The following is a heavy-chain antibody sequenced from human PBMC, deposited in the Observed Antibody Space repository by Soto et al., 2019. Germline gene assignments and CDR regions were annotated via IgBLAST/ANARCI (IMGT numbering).Heavy chain of an antibody. CDR2: ISGSGGST. D-gene: IGHD1-1*01. V-gene: IGHV3-23*01. Sequence: EVQLLESGGGLVQPGGSLRLSCAASGFTFSSYAMSWVRQAPGKGLEWVSAISGSGGSTYYADSVKGRFTISRDNSKNTLYLQMYSLRAEDTAVYYCAKDSLVPSGYFDLWGRGTLVTVSS. CDR1: GFTFSSYA. CDR3: AKDSLVPSGYFDL. J-gene: IGHJ2*01.